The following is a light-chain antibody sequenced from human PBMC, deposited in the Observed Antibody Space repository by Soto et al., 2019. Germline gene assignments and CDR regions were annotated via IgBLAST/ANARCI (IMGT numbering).Light chain of an antibody. CDR3: QHRDNWPLT. V-gene: IGKV3-11*01. CDR1: QNIDTY. Sequence: EIVLTQSPATLALSPGQRATLSCRASQNIDTYLAWYLQKPGQAPRLLIYDTSNSATGIPERFSGSGSGTDFTLTISSLEAEDFAVYYCQHRDNWPLTVGGGTKLEI. J-gene: IGKJ4*01. CDR2: DTS.